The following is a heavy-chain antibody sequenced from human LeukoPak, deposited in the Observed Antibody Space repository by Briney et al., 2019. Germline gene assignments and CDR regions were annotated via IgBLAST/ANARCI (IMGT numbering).Heavy chain of an antibody. CDR1: GFTFSSYW. Sequence: GGSLRLSCAASGFTFSSYWMTWVRQAPGKGLEWVANIKQDGSEKYYVDSVKGRFTISRGNAKNSLYLQMNSLRAEDTAVYYCARGPVFGSFDYWGQGTLVTVSS. D-gene: IGHD6-19*01. CDR3: ARGPVFGSFDY. V-gene: IGHV3-7*03. CDR2: IKQDGSEK. J-gene: IGHJ4*02.